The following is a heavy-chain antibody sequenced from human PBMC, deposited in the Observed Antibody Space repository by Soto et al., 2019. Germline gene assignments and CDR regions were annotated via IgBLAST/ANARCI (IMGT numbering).Heavy chain of an antibody. J-gene: IGHJ1*01. CDR1: GGSLSAYY. CDR3: ALAPAAHILH. V-gene: IGHV4-34*01. CDR2: INPSGTT. Sequence: SETLSLTCAVYGGSLSAYYWSWIRQPPGKGLEWIGEINPSGTTNYNPSLKSRVTISVDTSKNQFSLKLTSVTAADTAVYHCALAPAAHILHWGQGTLVTVSS. D-gene: IGHD2-2*01.